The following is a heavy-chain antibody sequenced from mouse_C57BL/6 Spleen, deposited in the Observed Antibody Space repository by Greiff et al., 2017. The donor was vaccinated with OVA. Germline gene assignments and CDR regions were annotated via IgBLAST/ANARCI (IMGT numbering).Heavy chain of an antibody. Sequence: VQRVESGPELVKPGASVKISCKASGYAFSSSWMNWVKQRPGKGLEWIGRIYPGDGDTNYSGKFKGKATLTADKSSSTAYIQLRSLTSEDSAVYYRASWSTTVFYFDYWGQGTTLTVSS. CDR1: GYAFSSSW. V-gene: IGHV1-82*01. D-gene: IGHD1-1*01. J-gene: IGHJ2*01. CDR2: IYPGDGDT. CDR3: ASWSTTVFYFDY.